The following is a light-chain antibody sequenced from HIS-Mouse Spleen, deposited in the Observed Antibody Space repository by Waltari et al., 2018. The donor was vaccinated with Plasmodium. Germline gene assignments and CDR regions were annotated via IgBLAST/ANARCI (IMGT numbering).Light chain of an antibody. Sequence: SYELTQPPSVSVSPGQTARITCAGDALPKKYAYWYQHKSGTAPVLVIYEDSQRTSGIPERFSDSSSGTMATLTISGAQVEDEADYYCYSTDSSGNHRVFGGGTKLTVL. CDR1: ALPKKY. CDR2: EDS. CDR3: YSTDSSGNHRV. J-gene: IGLJ3*02. V-gene: IGLV3-10*01.